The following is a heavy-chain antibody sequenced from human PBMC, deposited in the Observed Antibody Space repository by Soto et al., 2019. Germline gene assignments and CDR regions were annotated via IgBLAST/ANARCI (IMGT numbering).Heavy chain of an antibody. CDR3: ARDDGSYLFDF. CDR1: GYTFTGSY. J-gene: IGHJ5*01. CDR2: INPDHGYT. V-gene: IGHV1-2*02. Sequence: GSSVKVSCKASGYTFTGSYIHWVRQAPGQGLDWMGWINPDHGYTYCSQNFQGRVTMTRDTSISTAYMDLDRLTSDDTAVYYCARDDGSYLFDFWGQGTLVTVS.